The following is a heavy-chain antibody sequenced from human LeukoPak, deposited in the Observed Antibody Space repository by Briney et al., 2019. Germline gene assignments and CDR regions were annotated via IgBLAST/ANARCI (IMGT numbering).Heavy chain of an antibody. CDR2: IYYSGST. CDR1: GGSISSYY. V-gene: IGHV4-59*12. D-gene: IGHD6-19*01. Sequence: PSETLSLTCTVSGGSISSYYWSWIRQPPGKGLEWIGYIYYSGSTNYNPSIKSRVTISVDTSKNQFSLKLSSVTAADTAVYYCARELGSSEPNWFDPWGQGTLVTVSS. CDR3: ARELGSSEPNWFDP. J-gene: IGHJ5*02.